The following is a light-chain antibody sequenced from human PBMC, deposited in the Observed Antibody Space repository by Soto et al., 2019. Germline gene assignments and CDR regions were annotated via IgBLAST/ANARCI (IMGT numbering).Light chain of an antibody. Sequence: EIMMTQSPATLSVSPGERATLSCRASQSVSNNYLAWYQQKPGQAPRLLIYGASNRATGIPDRFSGSGSGTDFSLTISRLEAEDFAVYYCQQYNNSLWTFGQGTKVDIK. CDR2: GAS. V-gene: IGKV3-20*01. J-gene: IGKJ1*01. CDR3: QQYNNSLWT. CDR1: QSVSNNY.